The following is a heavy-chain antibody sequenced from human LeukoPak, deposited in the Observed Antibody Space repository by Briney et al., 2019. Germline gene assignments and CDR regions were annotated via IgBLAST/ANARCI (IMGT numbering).Heavy chain of an antibody. J-gene: IGHJ4*02. CDR1: GYTFTSYD. Sequence: ASVKVSCKASGYTFTSYDINWVRQATGQGLEWMGWMNPNSGNTGYAQKFQGRVTMTRNTSIGTAYMELSSLRSEDTAVYYCARPNWNHESFDYWGQGTLVTVSS. D-gene: IGHD1-14*01. V-gene: IGHV1-8*01. CDR2: MNPNSGNT. CDR3: ARPNWNHESFDY.